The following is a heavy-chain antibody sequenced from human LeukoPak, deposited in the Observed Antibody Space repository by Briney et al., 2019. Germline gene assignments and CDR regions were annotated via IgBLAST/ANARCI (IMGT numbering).Heavy chain of an antibody. V-gene: IGHV3-30*04. J-gene: IGHJ4*02. CDR2: ISYDGSNK. Sequence: GGSLRLSCAASGFTFSSYAMHWVRQAPGKGLEWVAVISYDGSNKYYADSVKGRFTISRDNSKNTLYLQMNSLRAEDTAVYYCAKEVGDWGQGTLVTVSS. D-gene: IGHD3-3*01. CDR1: GFTFSSYA. CDR3: AKEVGD.